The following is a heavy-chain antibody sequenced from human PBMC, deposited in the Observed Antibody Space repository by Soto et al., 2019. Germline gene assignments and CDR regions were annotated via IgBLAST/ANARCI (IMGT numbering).Heavy chain of an antibody. Sequence: GASVKVSCKASGYTFTSYGISWVRQAPGQGLEWMGWISAYNGNTNYAQKLQGRVTMTTDTSTSTAYMELRSLRSDDTAVYYCARDPYGSGSYYQMGFDYWGQGTLVTVSSGKPAGASLKLSSVTAADTAVYYCARDGSSYGMDVWGQGTTVTVSS. D-gene: IGHD3-10*01. V-gene: IGHV1-18*01. CDR3: ARDPYGSGSYYQMGFDYWGQGTLVTVSSGKPAGASLKLSSVTAADTAVYYCARDGSSYGMDV. J-gene: IGHJ6*02. CDR2: ISAYNGNT. CDR1: GYTFTSYG.